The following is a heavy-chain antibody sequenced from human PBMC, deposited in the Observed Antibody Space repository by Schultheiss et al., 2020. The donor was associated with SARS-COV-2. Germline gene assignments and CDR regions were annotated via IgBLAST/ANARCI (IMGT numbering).Heavy chain of an antibody. Sequence: SQTLSLTCTVSGGSISSGDHYWSWIRQPPGKGLEWIGYIYYSGSTNYNPSLKSRVTISVDTSKNQFSLKLSSVTAADTAVYYCARGRGVPVGSVYYDSSGRDLRLDPWGQGTLVTVSS. V-gene: IGHV4-61*08. CDR1: GGSISSGDHY. D-gene: IGHD3-22*01. J-gene: IGHJ5*02. CDR3: ARGRGVPVGSVYYDSSGRDLRLDP. CDR2: IYYSGST.